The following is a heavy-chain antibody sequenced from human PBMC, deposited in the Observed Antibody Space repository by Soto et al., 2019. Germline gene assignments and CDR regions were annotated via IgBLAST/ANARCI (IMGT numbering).Heavy chain of an antibody. J-gene: IGHJ4*02. Sequence: EVQLVESGGGLVQPGGSLRLSCAASGFTFSSYSMNWVRQAPGKGLEWVSYISSSSSTIYYADSVKGRFTISGDNAKNSLYLQMNSLRDEDTAVYYCARFGGYYCRRRDFDYWGQGTLVTVSS. CDR1: GFTFSSYS. CDR2: ISSSSSTI. CDR3: ARFGGYYCRRRDFDY. V-gene: IGHV3-48*02. D-gene: IGHD3-22*01.